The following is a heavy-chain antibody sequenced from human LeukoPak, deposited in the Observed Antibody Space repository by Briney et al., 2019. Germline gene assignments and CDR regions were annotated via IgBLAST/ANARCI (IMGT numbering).Heavy chain of an antibody. V-gene: IGHV5-51*01. J-gene: IGHJ3*02. CDR3: ARLGCSGGSCPGAFDI. Sequence: GESLKISCKGSGYSFTSYWIGWVRQIPGKGLEWMGIIYHGDSDTRYSPSFQGQVTISADKSISTAYLQWSSLKASDTAMYYCARLGCSGGSCPGAFDIWGQGTMVTVSS. CDR1: GYSFTSYW. CDR2: IYHGDSDT. D-gene: IGHD2-15*01.